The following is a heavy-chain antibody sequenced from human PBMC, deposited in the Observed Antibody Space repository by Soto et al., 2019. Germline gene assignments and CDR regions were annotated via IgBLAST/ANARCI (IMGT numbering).Heavy chain of an antibody. D-gene: IGHD3-22*01. V-gene: IGHV1-24*01. CDR1: GYTLTELS. J-gene: IGHJ5*02. CDR3: ATSPRIYYDSSGYYSDWFDP. CDR2: FDPEDGET. Sequence: SVKVSCKVSGYTLTELSMHWVRQAPGKGLEWMGGFDPEDGETIYAQKFQGRVTMTEDTSTDTAYMELSSLRSEDTAVYYCATSPRIYYDSSGYYSDWFDPWGQGTLVTVSS.